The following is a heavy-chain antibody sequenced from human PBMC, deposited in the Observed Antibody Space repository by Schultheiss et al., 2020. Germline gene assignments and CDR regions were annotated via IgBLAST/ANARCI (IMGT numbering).Heavy chain of an antibody. D-gene: IGHD3-3*01. CDR1: GYSFTSYW. CDR3: ARGCRYDFWSTYCNGGHAFDF. Sequence: GESLKISFKGSGYSFTSYWIGWVRQMPGKGLEWMGIIYPGDSDTRYSPSFQGQVTISADKSISTAYLQWSSLKASDTAMYYCARGCRYDFWSTYCNGGHAFDFWGQGTMVTVSS. J-gene: IGHJ3*01. V-gene: IGHV5-51*01. CDR2: IYPGDSDT.